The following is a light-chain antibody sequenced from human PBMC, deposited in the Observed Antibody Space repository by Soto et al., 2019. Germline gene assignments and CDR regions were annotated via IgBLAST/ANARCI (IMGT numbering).Light chain of an antibody. CDR1: SSNVGSNT. J-gene: IGLJ3*02. V-gene: IGLV1-44*01. Sequence: QSVLTQPPSASGTPGQMVTISCSGSSSNVGSNTVNWYQQLPGTAPKLLLYNDNQRPSGVPDRFSGSRSGTSASLAINGLQSEDEADYYCAAWDDSLNGRVFGGGTKVTVL. CDR3: AAWDDSLNGRV. CDR2: NDN.